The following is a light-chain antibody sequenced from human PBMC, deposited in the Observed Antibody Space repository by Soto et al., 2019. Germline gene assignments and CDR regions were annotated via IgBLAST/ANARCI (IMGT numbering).Light chain of an antibody. J-gene: IGLJ1*01. CDR3: QSYDTPVYV. CDR2: GNS. Sequence: HSVLTQPPSVSGAPGQRVTISCTGSSSNIGAGYDVHWYQQLPGAAPKLLIYGNSNRPSGVPDRFSGSRSGTSASLAITGLQPEDEADYYCQSYDTPVYVFGGGTKVTVL. V-gene: IGLV1-40*01. CDR1: SSNIGAGYD.